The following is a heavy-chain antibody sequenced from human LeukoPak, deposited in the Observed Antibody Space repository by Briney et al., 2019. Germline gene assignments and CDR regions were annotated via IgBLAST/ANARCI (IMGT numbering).Heavy chain of an antibody. CDR3: ARGVGLPSGSYSRIPNAFDI. V-gene: IGHV4-34*01. Sequence: SETLSLTCAVYGGSFSGYYWSGIRQPPGKGLEWIGEINHSGSTNYNPSLKSRVTISVDTSKNQFSLKLSSVTAADTAVYYCARGVGLPSGSYSRIPNAFDIWGQGTVVTVSS. CDR2: INHSGST. J-gene: IGHJ3*02. CDR1: GGSFSGYY. D-gene: IGHD1-26*01.